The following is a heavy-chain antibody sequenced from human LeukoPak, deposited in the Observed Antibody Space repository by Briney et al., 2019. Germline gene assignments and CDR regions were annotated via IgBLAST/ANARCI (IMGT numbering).Heavy chain of an antibody. CDR2: IYSSGST. D-gene: IGHD3-10*01. V-gene: IGHV4-4*07. J-gene: IGHJ5*02. Sequence: ESSETLALTCTVSGGSISSYYRSWIRQPAGKGLEWIGRIYSSGSTDYNSSLKSRLTMSVDTSKNQFSLKLSSVTAADTAVYYCARGAYGSGSTNWFDPWGQGTLVTVSS. CDR3: ARGAYGSGSTNWFDP. CDR1: GGSISSYY.